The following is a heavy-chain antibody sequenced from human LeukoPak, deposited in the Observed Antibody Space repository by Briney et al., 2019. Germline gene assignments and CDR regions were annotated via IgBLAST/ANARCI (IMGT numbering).Heavy chain of an antibody. D-gene: IGHD6-13*01. V-gene: IGHV4-39*01. CDR1: GGSISSGDYY. CDR3: TRRRGGTSSRDY. CDR2: VQYSGST. Sequence: PSETLSPTCTVSGGSISSGDYYWAWIRQPPGQGLEWIGNVQYSGSTYYNPSLKSRVTISLDTSKNQFSLRLSSVTAADTSMYYCTRRRGGTSSRDYWGQGTLVTVSS. J-gene: IGHJ4*02.